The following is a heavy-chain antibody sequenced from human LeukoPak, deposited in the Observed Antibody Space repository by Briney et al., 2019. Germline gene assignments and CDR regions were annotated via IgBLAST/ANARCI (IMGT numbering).Heavy chain of an antibody. D-gene: IGHD3-10*01. CDR1: GASISGSGYY. V-gene: IGHV4-39*01. Sequence: SETLSLTCTVSGASISGSGYYWGWIRQPPGKGLEWIGSIYYSGSTYYNPSLKSRVTISEDTSKNQFSLKLSSVTAADTAVYYCARLSHYYGSGSYPYWGQGTLVTVSS. CDR3: ARLSHYYGSGSYPY. CDR2: IYYSGST. J-gene: IGHJ4*02.